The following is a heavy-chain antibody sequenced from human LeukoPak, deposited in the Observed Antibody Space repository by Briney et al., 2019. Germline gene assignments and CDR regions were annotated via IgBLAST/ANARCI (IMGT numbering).Heavy chain of an antibody. J-gene: IGHJ4*02. CDR1: GLPIADFA. V-gene: IGHV3-43*02. CDR3: AKESGKFDY. Sequence: QPGGSLILSCVASGLPIADFAMHWVRQAPGKGLEWVSLISGDGVSTFYADSVKGRFSISRDNSKNSLYLEMNSLRTEDAAMYYCAKESGKFDYWGQGTLVAVSS. CDR2: ISGDGVST.